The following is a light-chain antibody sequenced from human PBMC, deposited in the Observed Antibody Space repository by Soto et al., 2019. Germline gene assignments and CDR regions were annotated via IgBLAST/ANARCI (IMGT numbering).Light chain of an antibody. V-gene: IGKV3-11*01. Sequence: LTQSPTTLSLSLGERAPLCCRASQSVSSYLAWYQQKPGQAPRLLIYDASNRATGIPARFSGSGSGTDFTLTISSLQPEDFATYYCQQANSFPLTFGGGTKVDIK. CDR1: QSVSSY. CDR3: QQANSFPLT. CDR2: DAS. J-gene: IGKJ4*01.